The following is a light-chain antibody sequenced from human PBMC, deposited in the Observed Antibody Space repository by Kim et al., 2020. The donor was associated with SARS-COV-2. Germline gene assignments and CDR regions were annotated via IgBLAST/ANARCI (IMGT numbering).Light chain of an antibody. J-gene: IGLJ2*01. CDR2: EVS. V-gene: IGLV2-14*01. CDR1: SIDIGDYTY. CDR3: NSYRHSDIVL. Sequence: GPSIPISCTGTSIDIGDYTYVSWYQQDPAKAPNLILYEVSNRPSGVSDRFSGSKSGNTASLTISGLQAGDGADCYCNSYRHSDIVLFGGGTQLTVL.